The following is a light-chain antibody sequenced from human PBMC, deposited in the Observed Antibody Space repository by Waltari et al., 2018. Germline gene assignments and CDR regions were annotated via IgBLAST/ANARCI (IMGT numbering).Light chain of an antibody. CDR1: PIVTSS. CDR3: QHYLRLPVT. V-gene: IGKV3-20*01. Sequence: EIVLTQSPGTLPLSPGESATLSSRTSPIVTSSLAWYQQKPVHAPRLLIYGASNRATGLPDRFSGSVSGTDFSLTLSSLEPEDFAVYYCQHYLRLPVTFGQGTKVEVK. J-gene: IGKJ1*01. CDR2: GAS.